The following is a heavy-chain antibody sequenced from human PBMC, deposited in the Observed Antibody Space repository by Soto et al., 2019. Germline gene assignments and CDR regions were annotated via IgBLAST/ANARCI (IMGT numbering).Heavy chain of an antibody. J-gene: IGHJ6*02. CDR1: GYTFTTYG. Sequence: QVQLVQSGAEVKKPGASVKVSCMASGYTFTTYGITWVRQAPGQGVEWVGWSSTYTGYTDYAQRFQGRVIMTADTSTRTAYMERESLTPDDTPVYYCARAPNYDNVLGWLYYYGLDVWGQGTPVTVSS. D-gene: IGHD2-8*01. V-gene: IGHV1-18*01. CDR3: ARAPNYDNVLGWLYYYGLDV. CDR2: SSTYTGYT.